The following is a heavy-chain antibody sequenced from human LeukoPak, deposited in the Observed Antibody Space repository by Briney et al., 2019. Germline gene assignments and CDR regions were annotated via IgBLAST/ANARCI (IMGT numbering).Heavy chain of an antibody. J-gene: IGHJ4*02. V-gene: IGHV4-59*01. CDR1: GGSISSYY. CDR2: ISYSGSL. Sequence: PSETLSLTCTVSGGSISSYYWSWIRQPPGKGLEWIGYISYSGSLNYNPSLRSRVSISVDTSQNQFSLKVNSVTAADTAVYYCASWRAGSVFDYWGQGTLVTVSS. CDR3: ASWRAGSVFDY. D-gene: IGHD1-26*01.